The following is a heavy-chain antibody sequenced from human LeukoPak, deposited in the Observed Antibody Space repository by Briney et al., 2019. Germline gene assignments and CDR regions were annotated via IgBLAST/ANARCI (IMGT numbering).Heavy chain of an antibody. V-gene: IGHV3-23*01. Sequence: GGSLRLSCAASGFTFSSDAMSWVRQAPGKGLEWVSVISVSGGSTYYADSVKGRFTISRDNSKNTLYLQMNSLRAEDTAVYYCANFPYCSSTSCWVPVDYWGQGTLVTVSS. CDR2: ISVSGGST. D-gene: IGHD2-2*01. CDR3: ANFPYCSSTSCWVPVDY. CDR1: GFTFSSDA. J-gene: IGHJ4*02.